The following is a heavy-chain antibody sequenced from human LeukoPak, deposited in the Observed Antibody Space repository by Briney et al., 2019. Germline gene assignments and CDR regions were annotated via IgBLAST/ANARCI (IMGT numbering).Heavy chain of an antibody. CDR2: IKQDGSEK. Sequence: GGSLRLSCAASGFTFSSYWMGWVRQAPGKGLEWVANIKQDGSEKYYVDSVKGRFTISRDNAKNSLYLQMNSLRAEDTAVYYCARGSDFWSGPWGDVWGQGTTVTVSS. CDR1: GFTFSSYW. CDR3: ARGSDFWSGPWGDV. J-gene: IGHJ6*02. D-gene: IGHD3-3*01. V-gene: IGHV3-7*01.